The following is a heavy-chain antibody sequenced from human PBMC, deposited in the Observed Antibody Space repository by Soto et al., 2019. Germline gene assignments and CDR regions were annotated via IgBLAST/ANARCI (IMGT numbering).Heavy chain of an antibody. CDR2: INYNGIYK. CDR1: GFIFSTSG. V-gene: IGHV3-21*06. Sequence: GGSLRLSCATSGFIFSTSGMTWVRQAPGKGLEYVSSINYNGIYKFYAEPAKGRFTISRDNAKNSLYLQMNSLTAEDTAVYYCARKSNSDMSGYDYFDFWGRGTLVTVSS. D-gene: IGHD3-22*01. J-gene: IGHJ4*02. CDR3: ARKSNSDMSGYDYFDF.